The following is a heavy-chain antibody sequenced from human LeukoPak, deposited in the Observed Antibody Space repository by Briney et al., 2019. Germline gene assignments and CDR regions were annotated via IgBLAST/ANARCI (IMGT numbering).Heavy chain of an antibody. V-gene: IGHV4-39*01. Sequence: SETLSLTCTVSGGSISSSSYYWGWIRQPPGKGLEWIGSIYYSGSTYYNSSLKSRVTMSVDTSKNQFSLKLSSVTAADTAVYYCARQTPLVVVSATGCYFDYWGQGTLVTVSS. D-gene: IGHD2-15*01. CDR3: ARQTPLVVVSATGCYFDY. CDR1: GGSISSSSYY. CDR2: IYYSGST. J-gene: IGHJ4*02.